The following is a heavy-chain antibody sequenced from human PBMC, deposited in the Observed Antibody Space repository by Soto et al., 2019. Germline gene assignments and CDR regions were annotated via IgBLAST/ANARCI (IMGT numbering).Heavy chain of an antibody. CDR2: IIPILGIA. Sequence: GASVKVSCKASGGTFSSYTISWVRQAPGQGLEWMGRIIPILGIANYAQKFQGRVTITADKSTSTAYMELSSLRSEDTAVYYCARSGYDILTGYYYYYYGMDVWGQGTTVTVSS. CDR1: GGTFSSYT. J-gene: IGHJ6*02. D-gene: IGHD3-9*01. V-gene: IGHV1-69*02. CDR3: ARSGYDILTGYYYYYYGMDV.